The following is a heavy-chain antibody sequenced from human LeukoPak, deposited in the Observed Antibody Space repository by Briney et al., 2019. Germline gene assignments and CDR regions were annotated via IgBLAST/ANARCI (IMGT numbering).Heavy chain of an antibody. J-gene: IGHJ4*02. CDR3: AKDGSGSYHHQFDY. CDR1: GFTFSSYG. CDR2: IRYDGSNK. Sequence: GGSLRLSCAASGFTFSSYGMHRVRQAPGKGLEWVAFIRYDGSNKYYADSVKGRFTISRDNSKNTLYLQMNSPRAEDTAVYYCAKDGSGSYHHQFDYWGQGTLVTVSS. D-gene: IGHD3-10*01. V-gene: IGHV3-30*02.